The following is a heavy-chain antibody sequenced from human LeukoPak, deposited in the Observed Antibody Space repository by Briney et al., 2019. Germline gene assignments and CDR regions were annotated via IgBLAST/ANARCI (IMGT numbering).Heavy chain of an antibody. Sequence: GASVKVSCKASGGTFSSYAISWVRQAPGQGLEWMGWINPNSGGTNYAQKFQGRVTMTRDTSISTAYMELSRLRSDDTAVYYCARETWKVGAYGWWFDPWGQGTLVTVSS. D-gene: IGHD1-26*01. CDR2: INPNSGGT. CDR1: GGTFSSYA. J-gene: IGHJ5*02. V-gene: IGHV1-2*02. CDR3: ARETWKVGAYGWWFDP.